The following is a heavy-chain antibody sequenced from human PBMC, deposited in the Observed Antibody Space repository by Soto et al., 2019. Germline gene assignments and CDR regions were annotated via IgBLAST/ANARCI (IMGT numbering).Heavy chain of an antibody. Sequence: QVQLVQSGAEVKKPGSSVKVSCKASGGTFSSYAISWVRQAPGQGLEWMGGIIPIFGTANYAQKFQGRVTITVDESTSTAYMELSSLRSEDTAVYYCAREINWNYWGRRGGPNNLKYGMDVWGQGTTVTVSS. J-gene: IGHJ6*02. CDR3: AREINWNYWGRRGGPNNLKYGMDV. CDR2: IIPIFGTA. D-gene: IGHD1-7*01. V-gene: IGHV1-69*01. CDR1: GGTFSSYA.